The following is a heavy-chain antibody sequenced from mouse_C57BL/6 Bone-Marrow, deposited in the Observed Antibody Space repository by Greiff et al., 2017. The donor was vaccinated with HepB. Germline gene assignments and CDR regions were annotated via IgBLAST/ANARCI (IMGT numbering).Heavy chain of an antibody. CDR1: GFNINDYY. D-gene: IGHD1-1*01. V-gene: IGHV14-1*01. Sequence: VQLQQSGAELVRPGASVKLSCTASGFNINDYYMHWVKQRPEQGLEWIGRIDPEDGDTEYAPKFQGKATMTADKSSNTAYLQLSSLTSEDSAVYYCTTTTVEYFDYWGQGTTLTVSS. CDR2: IDPEDGDT. J-gene: IGHJ2*01. CDR3: TTTTVEYFDY.